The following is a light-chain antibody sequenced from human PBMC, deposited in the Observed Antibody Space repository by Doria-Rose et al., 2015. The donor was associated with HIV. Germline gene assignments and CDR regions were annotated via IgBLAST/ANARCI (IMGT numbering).Light chain of an antibody. V-gene: IGKV3-20*01. CDR2: DAS. J-gene: IGKJ5*01. CDR1: QRVKSSY. Sequence: TQSPGTLSLSPEERATLSCRASQRVKSSYLAWYQHKPGQAPRLLIYDASTRATGIPDRFNGSGSGTDFTLTISRLEPEDVAVYYCQQYGTSRGTFGQGTRLEIK. CDR3: QQYGTSRGT.